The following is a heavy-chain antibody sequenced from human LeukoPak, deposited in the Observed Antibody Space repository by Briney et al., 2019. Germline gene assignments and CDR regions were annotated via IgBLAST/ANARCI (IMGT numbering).Heavy chain of an antibody. D-gene: IGHD2-15*01. Sequence: GGSLRLSCAASGFTFRNYAIPWVRQAPGKGLEWVTFISYDGNTKYYADSVKGRFTISRDNSKDTLYLEMNSLRPEDTAVYYCARDLSTKYSIDYWGQGTLVTVSS. J-gene: IGHJ4*02. CDR2: ISYDGNTK. CDR3: ARDLSTKYSIDY. V-gene: IGHV3-30-3*01. CDR1: GFTFRNYA.